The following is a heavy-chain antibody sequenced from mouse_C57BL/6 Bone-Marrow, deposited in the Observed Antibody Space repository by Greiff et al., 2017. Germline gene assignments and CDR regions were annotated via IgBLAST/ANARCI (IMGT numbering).Heavy chain of an antibody. CDR1: GFTFSAYG. D-gene: IGHD2-12*01. Sequence: EVQLVESGGGLVKPGGSLKLSCAASGFTFSAYGMHWVRQAPEKGLEWVAYISSGSSTIYYADTVKGRFPISSDNAKKTLFLQMTSLRSEDTAMYYWAKGYSSWFAYWGQGTLVTVSA. J-gene: IGHJ3*01. V-gene: IGHV5-17*01. CDR2: ISSGSSTI. CDR3: AKGYSSWFAY.